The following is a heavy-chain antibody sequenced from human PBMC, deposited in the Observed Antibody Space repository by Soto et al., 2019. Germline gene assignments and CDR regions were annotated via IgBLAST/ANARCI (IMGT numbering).Heavy chain of an antibody. Sequence: PGESLKISCKGSGYSFTSYWIGWVRQMPGKGLEWMGTIYPGDSDTRYSPSFQGQVTISADKSISTAYLQWSSLKASDTAMYYCARLTFYDSSGYYNDYWGQGTLVTVSS. J-gene: IGHJ4*02. CDR1: GYSFTSYW. CDR3: ARLTFYDSSGYYNDY. D-gene: IGHD3-22*01. CDR2: IYPGDSDT. V-gene: IGHV5-51*01.